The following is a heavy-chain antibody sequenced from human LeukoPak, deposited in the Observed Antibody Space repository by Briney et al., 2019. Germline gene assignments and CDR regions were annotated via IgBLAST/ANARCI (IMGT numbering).Heavy chain of an antibody. CDR2: IYYSGSS. CDR1: GGSISSGGHY. CDR3: AREQNYYFDY. Sequence: SETLSLTCTVSGGSISSGGHYWSWIRQHPGKGLEWIGYIYYSGSSHYNPTLESRVTISVDTSKNQFSLKLSSVTAADTAVYYCAREQNYYFDYWGQGTLVPVSS. V-gene: IGHV4-31*03. J-gene: IGHJ4*02.